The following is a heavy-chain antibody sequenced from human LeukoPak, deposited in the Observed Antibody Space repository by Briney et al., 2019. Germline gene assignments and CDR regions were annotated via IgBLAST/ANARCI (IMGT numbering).Heavy chain of an antibody. CDR2: ISSNGGST. V-gene: IGHV3-64D*09. Sequence: GGSLRLSCSASGFTFSSYAMHWVRQAPGKGLEYVSAISSNGGSTYYADSVKGRFTISRDNSKNTLYLQMSSLRAEDTAAYYCVKGVAARRGHFDYWGQGTLVTVSS. J-gene: IGHJ4*02. CDR1: GFTFSSYA. CDR3: VKGVAARRGHFDY. D-gene: IGHD6-6*01.